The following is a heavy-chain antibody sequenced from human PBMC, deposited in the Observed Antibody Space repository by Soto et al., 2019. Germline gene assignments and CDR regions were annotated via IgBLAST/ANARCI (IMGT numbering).Heavy chain of an antibody. CDR2: INPSGGST. V-gene: IGHV1-46*03. J-gene: IGHJ4*02. CDR3: ARVLTTVTTRFDY. D-gene: IGHD4-17*01. CDR1: GKTSTSNK. Sequence: ASVKVSCKASGKTSTSNKLTWVGKPPGQGLEWMGIINPSGGSTSYAQKFQGRVTMTRDTSTSTVYMELSSLRSEDTAVYYCARVLTTVTTRFDYWGQGTLVTVSS.